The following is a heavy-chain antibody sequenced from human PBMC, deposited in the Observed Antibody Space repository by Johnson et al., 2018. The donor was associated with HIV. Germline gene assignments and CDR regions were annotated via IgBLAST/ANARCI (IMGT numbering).Heavy chain of an antibody. CDR1: GFTFSSYA. D-gene: IGHD3-16*02. CDR3: VRAHLIYPKNAYDR. J-gene: IGHJ3*02. V-gene: IGHV3-30-3*01. Sequence: VQLVESGGGVVQPGRSLRLSCAASGFTFSSYAMHWVRQAPGKGLEWVAVISYDGGNQYYADSVKGRFTISRDNVNTSVFLLLNNLRVEHTAVYFGVRAHLIYPKNAYDRWGPGTMVTVSS. CDR2: ISYDGGNQ.